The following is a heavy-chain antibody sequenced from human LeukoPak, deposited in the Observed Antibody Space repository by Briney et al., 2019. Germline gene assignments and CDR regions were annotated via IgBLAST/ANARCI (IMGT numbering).Heavy chain of an antibody. V-gene: IGHV1-46*01. CDR3: ARDAGYCSSTSCYGGSWLDP. D-gene: IGHD2-2*01. Sequence: GASVKVSCKAFGYTFTSYYMHWVRQAPGQGLEWMGIINPSGGSTSYAQKFQGRVTMTRDTSTGTVYMELSSLRSEDTAVYYCARDAGYCSSTSCYGGSWLDPWGQGTLVTVSS. CDR2: INPSGGST. J-gene: IGHJ5*02. CDR1: GYTFTSYY.